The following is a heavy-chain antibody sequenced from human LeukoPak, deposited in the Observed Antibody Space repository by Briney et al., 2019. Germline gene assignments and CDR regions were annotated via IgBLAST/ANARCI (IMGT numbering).Heavy chain of an antibody. CDR3: ATEKIPDEHKGAYDI. J-gene: IGHJ3*02. CDR1: GFTFSNYA. CDR2: IDNSGT. D-gene: IGHD2-21*01. Sequence: GALRLSCAASGFTFSNYAMTWVRQAPGKGLEWVSAIDNSGTYYADSVKGRFTISTDNAKNTLYLQMNSLRAEDTAVYYCATEKIPDEHKGAYDIWGQGALVTVSS. V-gene: IGHV3-23*01.